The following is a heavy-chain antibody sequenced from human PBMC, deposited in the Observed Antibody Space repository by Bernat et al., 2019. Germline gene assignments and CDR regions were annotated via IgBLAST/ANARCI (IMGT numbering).Heavy chain of an antibody. CDR3: AREMTTVTLGIFDY. V-gene: IGHV3-7*03. CDR1: GFTFSSYW. CDR2: IKQDGSEK. J-gene: IGHJ4*02. Sequence: EVQLVESGGGLVQPGGSLRLSCAASGFTFSSYWMSWVRQAPGKGLEWVANIKQDGSEKSYVVSVKGRFTISRDHAKNSLYLQMNSLRAEDTAVYYCAREMTTVTLGIFDYWGQGTLVTVSS. D-gene: IGHD4-17*01.